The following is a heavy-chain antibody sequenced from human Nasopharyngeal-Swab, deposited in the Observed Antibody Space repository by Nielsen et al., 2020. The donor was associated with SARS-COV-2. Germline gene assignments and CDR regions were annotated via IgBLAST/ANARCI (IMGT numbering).Heavy chain of an antibody. CDR2: ISYDGSNK. V-gene: IGHV3-30*04. Sequence: SCAASGFTFSSYAMHWVRQAPGKGLAWVAVISYDGSNKYYADSVKGRFTISRDNSKNTLYLQMNSLRAEDTAVYYCARSYEYYYGSGSYYKSAQDYWGQGTLVTVSS. D-gene: IGHD3-10*01. CDR1: GFTFSSYA. CDR3: ARSYEYYYGSGSYYKSAQDY. J-gene: IGHJ4*02.